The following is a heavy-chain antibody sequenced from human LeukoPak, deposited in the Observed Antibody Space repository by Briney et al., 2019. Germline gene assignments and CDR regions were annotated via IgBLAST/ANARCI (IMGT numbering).Heavy chain of an antibody. J-gene: IGHJ5*02. Sequence: GGSLRLSCTVSGFTVSSNSMSWVRQAPGKGLEWVSFTYSDNTHYSDSVKGRFTISRDNSKNTLYLQMNSLRAEDTAVYYCAKDTGYDYVWGSYRYTNNWFDPWGQGTLVTVSS. CDR3: AKDTGYDYVWGSYRYTNNWFDP. D-gene: IGHD3-16*02. V-gene: IGHV3-66*03. CDR1: GFTVSSNS. CDR2: TYSDNT.